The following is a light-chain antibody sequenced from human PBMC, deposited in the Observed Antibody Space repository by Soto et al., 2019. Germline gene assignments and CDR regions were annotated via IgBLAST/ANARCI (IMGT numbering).Light chain of an antibody. CDR2: ENT. J-gene: IGLJ2*01. V-gene: IGLV1-40*01. CDR3: QSYDSGLSGWL. Sequence: QSVLTQPPSVSGAPGQRVTISCTGSSSNIGAVFDVHWYQQVPGTAPKLLIYENTKRPSGVPDLFSGSKSGTSASLAITGLPAEDEADYYCQSYDSGLSGWLFGGGTKLTVL. CDR1: SSNIGAVFD.